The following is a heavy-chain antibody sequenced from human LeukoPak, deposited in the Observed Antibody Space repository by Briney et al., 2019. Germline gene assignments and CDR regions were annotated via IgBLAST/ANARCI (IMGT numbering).Heavy chain of an antibody. CDR2: INHSGST. CDR3: ARGIRGVIFDWFDP. Sequence: KPSETLSLTCAVYGGSFSGYYWSWIRQPPGKGLEWIGEINHSGSTNYNPSLKSRVTISVDTSKNQFSLKLSSVTAADTAVYYCARGIRGVIFDWFDPWGQGTLVTVSS. V-gene: IGHV4-34*01. CDR1: GGSFSGYY. J-gene: IGHJ5*02. D-gene: IGHD3-10*01.